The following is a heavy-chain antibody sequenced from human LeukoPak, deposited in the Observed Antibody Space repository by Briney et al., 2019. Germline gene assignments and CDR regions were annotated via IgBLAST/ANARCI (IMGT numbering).Heavy chain of an antibody. CDR2: ISGSSNNT. V-gene: IGHV3-23*01. CDR3: AKDNGGNGGSWYSPFDF. J-gene: IGHJ4*02. D-gene: IGHD2-15*01. Sequence: PGGSLRLSCAASGFTFSTYAMSWVRQAPGKGLEWVSVISGSSNNTYYADSVRGRFTISRDNAKNTMSLQMRSLRGEDTAVYYCAKDNGGNGGSWYSPFDFWGQGTLVTVSS. CDR1: GFTFSTYA.